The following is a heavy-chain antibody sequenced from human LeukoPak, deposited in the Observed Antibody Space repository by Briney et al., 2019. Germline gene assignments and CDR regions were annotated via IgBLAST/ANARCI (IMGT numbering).Heavy chain of an antibody. CDR1: GASISSGLYY. CDR2: IFESGKT. Sequence: SETLSLTCSVSGASISSGLYYWNWIRQPAGKGLEWIGRIFESGKTNYNPSLKSRVTMSVDTSKNQFSLKLSSVTAADTAVYYCAREQGDYWGQGTLVTVSS. J-gene: IGHJ4*02. V-gene: IGHV4-61*02. CDR3: AREQGDY.